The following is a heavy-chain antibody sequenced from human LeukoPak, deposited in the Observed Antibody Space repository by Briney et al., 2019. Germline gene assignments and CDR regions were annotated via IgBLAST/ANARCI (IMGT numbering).Heavy chain of an antibody. J-gene: IGHJ4*02. V-gene: IGHV4-38-2*01. Sequence: PGGSLRLSCAASGFIFTSYDFNWVRQAPGKGLEWIGSIYHSGSTYYNPSLKSRVTISVDTSKNQFSLKLSSVTAADTAVYYCARRCSSTSCYTSFDYWGQGTLVTVSS. CDR3: ARRCSSTSCYTSFDY. CDR2: IYHSGST. CDR1: GFIFTSYD. D-gene: IGHD2-2*02.